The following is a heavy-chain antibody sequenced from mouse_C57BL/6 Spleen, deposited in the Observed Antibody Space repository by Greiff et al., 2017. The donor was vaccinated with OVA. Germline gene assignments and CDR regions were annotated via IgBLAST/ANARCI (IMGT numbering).Heavy chain of an antibody. CDR2: INYDGSST. V-gene: IGHV5-16*01. CDR1: GFTFSDYY. D-gene: IGHD3-2*01. CDR3: ARVTAHYFDY. Sequence: DVKLVESEGGLVQPGSSMKLSCTASGFTFSDYYMAWVRQVPEKGLEWVANINYDGSSTYYLDSLKSRFIISRDNAKNILYLQMSSLKSEDTATYYCARVTAHYFDYWGQGTTLTVSS. J-gene: IGHJ2*01.